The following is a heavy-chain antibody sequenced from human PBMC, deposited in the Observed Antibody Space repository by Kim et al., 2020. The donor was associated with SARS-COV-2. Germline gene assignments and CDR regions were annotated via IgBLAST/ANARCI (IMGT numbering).Heavy chain of an antibody. Sequence: PSLKSRVTLSVDTTKNQFSLKMICVTAADTAVYYCARVAYSKGRSREVDYWGQGTLVTVSS. D-gene: IGHD6-13*01. CDR3: ARVAYSKGRSREVDY. J-gene: IGHJ4*02. V-gene: IGHV4-34*01.